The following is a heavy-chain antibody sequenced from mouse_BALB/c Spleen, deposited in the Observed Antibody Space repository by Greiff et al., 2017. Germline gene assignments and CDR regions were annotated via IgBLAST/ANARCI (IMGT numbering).Heavy chain of an antibody. V-gene: IGHV1S56*01. CDR2: IYPGNVNT. CDR3: ARDYYYAMDY. Sequence: VQLQESGPELVKPGASVRISCKASGYTFTSYYIHWVKQRPGQGLEWIGWIYPGNVNTKYNEKFKGKATLTADKSSSTAYMQLSSLTSEDSAVYFCARDYYYAMDYWGQGTSVTVSS. J-gene: IGHJ4*01. CDR1: GYTFTSYY.